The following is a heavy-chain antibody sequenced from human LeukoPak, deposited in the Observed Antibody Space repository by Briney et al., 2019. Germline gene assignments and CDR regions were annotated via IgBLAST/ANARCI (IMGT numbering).Heavy chain of an antibody. CDR1: GYTFTSCG. J-gene: IGHJ4*02. Sequence: ASVKVSCKASGYTFTSCGISWVRQAPGQGLEWMGWISAYNGNTNYAQKLQGRVTMTTDTSTSTAYMELRSLRSDDTAVYYCARDGPGTPWMQLWSKPKQYYFDYWGQGTLVTVSS. CDR2: ISAYNGNT. D-gene: IGHD5-18*01. V-gene: IGHV1-18*01. CDR3: ARDGPGTPWMQLWSKPKQYYFDY.